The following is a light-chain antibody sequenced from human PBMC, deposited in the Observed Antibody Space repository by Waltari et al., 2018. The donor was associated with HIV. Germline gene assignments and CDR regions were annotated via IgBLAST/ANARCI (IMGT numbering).Light chain of an antibody. CDR1: QTVLYSSNKKNY. Sequence: DNVVTQSPDSLAVFPGERGTIKVKHSQTVLYSSNKKNYLAWYQQKPGQPPKLLIYGASTRQSGVPDRFSGSKSGTDFTLTISSLQAEDVAVYYCHQYYELPSTFGPGTKVDIK. CDR3: HQYYELPST. V-gene: IGKV4-1*01. CDR2: GAS. J-gene: IGKJ3*01.